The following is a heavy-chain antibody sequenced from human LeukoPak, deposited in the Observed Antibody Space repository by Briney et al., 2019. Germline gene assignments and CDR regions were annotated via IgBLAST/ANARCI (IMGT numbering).Heavy chain of an antibody. V-gene: IGHV3-64*01. CDR2: ITSNGGTT. CDR3: ARGYCSSTSCTNDY. Sequence: GGSLRLSCVASGFSLSTYDMYWVRQAPGKGLEYVSAITSNGGTTYYANSVKGRFTISRDNSNNTLYLQMGSLRAEDMAVYYCARGYCSSTSCTNDYWGQGTLVTVSS. J-gene: IGHJ4*02. CDR1: GFSLSTYD. D-gene: IGHD2-2*01.